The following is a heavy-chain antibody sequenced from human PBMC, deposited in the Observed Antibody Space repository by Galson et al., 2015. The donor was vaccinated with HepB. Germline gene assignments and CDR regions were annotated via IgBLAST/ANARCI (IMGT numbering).Heavy chain of an antibody. V-gene: IGHV3-30*02. CDR2: IQYDGNNE. D-gene: IGHD3-16*01. CDR3: AKGSEMAGGVAFDF. J-gene: IGHJ3*01. Sequence: SLRLSCAASGVTLSSSGMHWVRQAPGKGLEWVTFIQYDGNNEDYVDSVKGRFTISRDNSKNTLYLRMSSLRAEDTAVYYCAKGSEMAGGVAFDFWGQGTMVTVSS. CDR1: GVTLSSSG.